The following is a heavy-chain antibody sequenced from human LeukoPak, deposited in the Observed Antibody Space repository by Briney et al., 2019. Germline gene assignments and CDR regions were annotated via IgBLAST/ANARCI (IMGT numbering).Heavy chain of an antibody. CDR3: ARHSPLPDAPYYYYYGMDV. J-gene: IGHJ6*04. Sequence: SLKISCMGSGYRFTSYWISWVGPMPGKGLEWRGRIDPSDSYTNSRPSFQGHVTISADKSISTAYLQWSSLKASDTAMYYCARHSPLPDAPYYYYYGMDVWGKGTTVTVSS. D-gene: IGHD2-2*01. CDR2: IDPSDSYT. V-gene: IGHV5-10-1*01. CDR1: GYRFTSYW.